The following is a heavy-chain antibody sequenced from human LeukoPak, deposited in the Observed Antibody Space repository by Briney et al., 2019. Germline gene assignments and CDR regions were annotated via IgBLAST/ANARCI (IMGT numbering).Heavy chain of an antibody. CDR1: GFTFSSYA. D-gene: IGHD3-22*01. Sequence: PGGSLRLSCAASGFTFSSYAMHWVRQAPGKGLEWVAVISYDGSNKYYADSVKGRFTISRDNSKNTLYLQMNSLRAEDTAVYYCARGPDSSGYYWYYYYGMDVWGQGTTVTVSS. J-gene: IGHJ6*02. CDR2: ISYDGSNK. V-gene: IGHV3-30-3*01. CDR3: ARGPDSSGYYWYYYYGMDV.